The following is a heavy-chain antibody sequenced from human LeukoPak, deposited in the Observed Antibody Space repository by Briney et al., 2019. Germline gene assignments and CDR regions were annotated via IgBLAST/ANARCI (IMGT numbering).Heavy chain of an antibody. CDR3: ARENTYGYSYGMDV. J-gene: IGHJ6*02. V-gene: IGHV1-46*01. CDR1: GYTFTSYY. D-gene: IGHD3-22*01. Sequence: ASVKVSCKASGYTFTSYYMYWVRQAPGRGLEWMGMINSSGGNTSYAQNFQGRVTMTRDTSARLVYMELRSLRSEDTAVYYCARENTYGYSYGMDVWGQGTTVTVSS. CDR2: INSSGGNT.